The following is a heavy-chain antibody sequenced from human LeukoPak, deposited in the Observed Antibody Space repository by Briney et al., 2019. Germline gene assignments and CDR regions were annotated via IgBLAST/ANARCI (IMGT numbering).Heavy chain of an antibody. CDR3: TRHAPAGARGYYYMDV. J-gene: IGHJ6*03. CDR2: IRSKANSYAT. CDR1: GFTFSGSA. D-gene: IGHD7-27*01. V-gene: IGHV3-73*01. Sequence: GGSLRLSCAASGFTFSGSAMHWVRQASGKGLEWVGRIRSKANSYATAYAASVKGRFTISRDDSKNTAYLQMNSLKTEDTAVYYCTRHAPAGARGYYYMDVWGKGTTVTVSS.